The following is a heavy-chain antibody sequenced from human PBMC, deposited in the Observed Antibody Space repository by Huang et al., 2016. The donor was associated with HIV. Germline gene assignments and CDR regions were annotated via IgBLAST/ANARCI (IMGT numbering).Heavy chain of an antibody. V-gene: IGHV3-30*18. D-gene: IGHD1-1*01. Sequence: QVHLVESGGGVVQPGRSLRLSCAASGFTFSGCGMHWVRQAPGKGLEWVAVITCDGKNKYYADAVRGRFTVSRDNSQNTVSLQMNTLRAEDTAVYYCAKDNDLYYFDYWGQGTLVTVSS. CDR2: ITCDGKNK. CDR3: AKDNDLYYFDY. CDR1: GFTFSGCG. J-gene: IGHJ4*02.